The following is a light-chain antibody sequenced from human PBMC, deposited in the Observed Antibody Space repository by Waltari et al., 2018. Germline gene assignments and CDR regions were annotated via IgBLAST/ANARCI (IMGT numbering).Light chain of an antibody. CDR3: CSFAAGSILV. V-gene: IGLV2-23*01. J-gene: IGLJ3*02. CDR2: EGN. CDR1: SSDVGTYNL. Sequence: QSALTQPASVSGSPGQSITISCTGTSSDVGTYNLVSWYQHHPDKAPKLIIYEGNKRPSGVSNRFSCSKSGNTASLTIAGLQAEDEADYYCCSFAAGSILVFGGGTKLTVL.